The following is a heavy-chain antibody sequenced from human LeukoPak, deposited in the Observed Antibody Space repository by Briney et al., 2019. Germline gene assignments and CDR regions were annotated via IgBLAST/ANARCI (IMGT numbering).Heavy chain of an antibody. Sequence: AASVKVPCKASGYTFTGYYMHWVRQAPGQGLEGMGWINPNSGGTNYAQKFQGRVTMTRDTSISTAYMELSRLRSDDTAVYYCARDFRIAAHYFDYWGQGTLVTVSS. V-gene: IGHV1-2*02. D-gene: IGHD6-13*01. CDR1: GYTFTGYY. CDR3: ARDFRIAAHYFDY. CDR2: INPNSGGT. J-gene: IGHJ4*02.